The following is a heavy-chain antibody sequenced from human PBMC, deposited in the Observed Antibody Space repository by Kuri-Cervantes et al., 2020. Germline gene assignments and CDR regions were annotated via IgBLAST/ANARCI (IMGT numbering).Heavy chain of an antibody. D-gene: IGHD5-12*01. V-gene: IGHV1-69*05. CDR1: GYTFTGYY. CDR2: IIPIFGAA. J-gene: IGHJ6*03. CDR3: ARGGVDVVARGYYYYMDV. Sequence: SVKVSCKASGYTFTGYYMHWVRQAPGQGLEWMGGIIPIFGAANYAQKFQGRVTITTDESTTTAYMELSSLRSEDTAVYYCARGGVDVVARGYYYYMDVWGKGTTVTVSS.